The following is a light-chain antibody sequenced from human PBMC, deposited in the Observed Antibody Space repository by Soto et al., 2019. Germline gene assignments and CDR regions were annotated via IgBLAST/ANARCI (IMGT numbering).Light chain of an antibody. CDR3: SSYTSSSTPGVV. CDR1: SSDVGGYNY. CDR2: DVS. V-gene: IGLV2-14*01. J-gene: IGLJ2*01. Sequence: QPVLTQPASVSGSPGQSITISCTGTSSDVGGYNYVSWYQQHPGKAPKLMIYDVSNRPSGVSNRFSGSKSGNTASLTISGLQAEDEADYYCSSYTSSSTPGVVFGGGTKLTVL.